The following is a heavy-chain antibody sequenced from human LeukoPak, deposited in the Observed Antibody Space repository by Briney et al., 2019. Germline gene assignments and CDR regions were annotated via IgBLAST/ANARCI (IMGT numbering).Heavy chain of an antibody. CDR2: IIPIFGTA. J-gene: IGHJ5*02. CDR1: GGTFSSYA. D-gene: IGHD6-19*01. V-gene: IGHV1-69*01. CDR3: ARGRYSSGWFDH. Sequence: ASVKVSCKASGGTFSSYAISWVRQAPGQGLEWMGGIIPIFGTANYAQKFQGRVTITADESTSTAYMELSSLRSEDTAVYYCARGRYSSGWFDHWGQGTLVTVSS.